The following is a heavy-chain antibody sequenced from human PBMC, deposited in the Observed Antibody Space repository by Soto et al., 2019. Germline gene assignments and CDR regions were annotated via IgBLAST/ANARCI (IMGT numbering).Heavy chain of an antibody. CDR2: INAGNGNT. V-gene: IGHV1-3*01. Sequence: GASVKVSCKASGYTFTSYAMHWVRQAPGQRLEWMGWINAGNGNTKYSQKFQGRVTITRDTSASTAYMELSSLRSEDTAVYYCTGGQDNLAVNLDYGGQGPPVNFSP. CDR1: GYTFTSYA. J-gene: IGHJ4*02. D-gene: IGHD1-1*01. CDR3: TGGQDNLAVNLDY.